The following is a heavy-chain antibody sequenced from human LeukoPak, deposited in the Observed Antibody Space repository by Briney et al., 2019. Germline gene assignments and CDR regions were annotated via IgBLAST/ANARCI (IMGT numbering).Heavy chain of an antibody. CDR3: AKDEKPYYYDSSGYPD. J-gene: IGHJ4*02. V-gene: IGHV3-23*01. D-gene: IGHD3-22*01. CDR1: GFIFSNYA. CDR2: ISGSGGST. Sequence: PGGSLRLSCATSGFIFSNYAVNWVRQAPGKGLEWVSAISGSGGSTYYADSVKGRFTISRDNSKNTLYLQMNSLRAEDTAVYYCAKDEKPYYYDSSGYPDWGQGTLVTVSS.